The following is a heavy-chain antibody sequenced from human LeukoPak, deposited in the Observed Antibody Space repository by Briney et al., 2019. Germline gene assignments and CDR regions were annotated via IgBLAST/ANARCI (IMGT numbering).Heavy chain of an antibody. V-gene: IGHV3-21*04. Sequence: PGGSLRLSCAASGFTFSSYSMNWVRQAPGKGLEWVSSISSSSSYIYYADSVKGRFTISRDNAKNSLYLQMNSLRAEDTAVYYCASVSSGWYRPQLGYFDYWGQGTLVTVSS. D-gene: IGHD6-19*01. J-gene: IGHJ4*02. CDR3: ASVSSGWYRPQLGYFDY. CDR1: GFTFSSYS. CDR2: ISSSSSYI.